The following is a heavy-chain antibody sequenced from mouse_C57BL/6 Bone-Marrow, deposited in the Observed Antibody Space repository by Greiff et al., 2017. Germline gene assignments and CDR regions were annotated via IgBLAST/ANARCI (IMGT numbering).Heavy chain of an antibody. CDR3: ARTKLRLQKETWYFDY. J-gene: IGHJ2*01. CDR2: IYPGDGDT. V-gene: IGHV1-82*01. D-gene: IGHD3-2*02. Sequence: VQLQQSGPELVKPGASVKISCKASGYAFSSSWMNWVKQRHGKGLEWIGRIYPGDGDTNYNGKFKGKATLTADKSSSTAYMQLSSLTSEDSAVYFCARTKLRLQKETWYFDYWGQGTTLTVSS. CDR1: GYAFSSSW.